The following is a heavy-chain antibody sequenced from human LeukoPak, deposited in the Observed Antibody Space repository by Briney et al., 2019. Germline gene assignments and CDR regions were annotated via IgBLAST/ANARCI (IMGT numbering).Heavy chain of an antibody. CDR1: GFTFSSHW. CDR3: SRDWGVNYEFWSGHFDY. J-gene: IGHJ4*02. V-gene: IGHV3-7*01. D-gene: IGHD3-3*01. CDR2: IKQDGSEK. Sequence: GGSLRLSCAASGFTFSSHWMSWVRQAPGKGLEWVANIKQDGSEKYYVDSVKGRFTISRDNAKNSLYLQMNSLRAEDTAVYYCSRDWGVNYEFWSGHFDYWGQGTLATVSS.